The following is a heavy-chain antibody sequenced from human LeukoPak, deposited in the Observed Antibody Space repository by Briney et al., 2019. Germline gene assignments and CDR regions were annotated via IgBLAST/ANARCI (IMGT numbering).Heavy chain of an antibody. CDR3: ARDLHGGYSSDY. Sequence: GGSLRLSCAASGFTFNNFGMHWVRQAPGKGLEWVAFMGYEGIHKYYADSARGRFTISKDNSKATLYLQMNSLRPEDTAVYYCARDLHGGYSSDYWGQGTLVTVSP. V-gene: IGHV3-30*02. D-gene: IGHD4-23*01. CDR2: MGYEGIHK. J-gene: IGHJ4*02. CDR1: GFTFNNFG.